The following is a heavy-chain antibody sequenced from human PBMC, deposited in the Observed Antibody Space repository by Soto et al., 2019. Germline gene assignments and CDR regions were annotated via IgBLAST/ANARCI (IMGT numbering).Heavy chain of an antibody. CDR2: ISYDGSNK. V-gene: IGHV3-30-3*01. D-gene: IGHD2-2*02. Sequence: GGSLRLSCAASGFTFSSYAMHWVRQAPGKGLEWVAVISYDGSNKYYADSVKGRFTISRDNSKNTLYLQMNSLRAEDTAVYYCARDARYCSSTSCYTNYYYYGMDVWGQGTTVTVS. CDR3: ARDARYCSSTSCYTNYYYYGMDV. J-gene: IGHJ6*02. CDR1: GFTFSSYA.